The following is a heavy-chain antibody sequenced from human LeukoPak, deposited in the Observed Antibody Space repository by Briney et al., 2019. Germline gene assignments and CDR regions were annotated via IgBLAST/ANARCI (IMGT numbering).Heavy chain of an antibody. J-gene: IGHJ1*01. D-gene: IGHD3-10*01. Sequence: GGSLRLSCAASAFTFSRYVMIWVRQAPGKGLEWVSGISVSGGSTYYADSVKGRFTISRDNSKNTLYLQMNSLRAEDTAVYYCARNFAFGYFQHWGQGTLVTVSS. CDR3: ARNFAFGYFQH. CDR2: ISVSGGST. V-gene: IGHV3-23*01. CDR1: AFTFSRYV.